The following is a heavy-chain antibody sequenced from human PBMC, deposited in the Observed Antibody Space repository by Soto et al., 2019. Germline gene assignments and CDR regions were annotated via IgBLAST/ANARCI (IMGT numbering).Heavy chain of an antibody. D-gene: IGHD1-26*01. J-gene: IGHJ4*02. Sequence: GGSLRLSCAASGFTFSNYWMTWVRQAPGKGLEWVANIKEGGSEKHYVDSVKGRFTISRDNAKNSLYLQMNSLRVEDTAVYFCSRDVVVGATALNYWGQGALVTVSS. CDR3: SRDVVVGATALNY. V-gene: IGHV3-7*01. CDR1: GFTFSNYW. CDR2: IKEGGSEK.